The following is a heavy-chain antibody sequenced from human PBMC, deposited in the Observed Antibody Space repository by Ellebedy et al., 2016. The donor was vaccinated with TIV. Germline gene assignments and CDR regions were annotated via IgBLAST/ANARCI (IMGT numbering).Heavy chain of an antibody. CDR1: GYTLTELS. CDR3: ATARKYESSGYYRFDY. CDR2: FDPEDGET. J-gene: IGHJ4*02. D-gene: IGHD3-22*01. V-gene: IGHV1-24*01. Sequence: AASVKVSCKVSGYTLTELSMHWVRQAPGKGLEWMGGFDPEDGETIYAQEFQGRVTMTEDTSTDTAYMELSSLRSEDTAVYYCATARKYESSGYYRFDYWGQGTRVTVSS.